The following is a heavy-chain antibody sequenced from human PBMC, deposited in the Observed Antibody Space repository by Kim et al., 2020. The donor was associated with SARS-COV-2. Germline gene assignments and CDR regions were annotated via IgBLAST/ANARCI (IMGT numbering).Heavy chain of an antibody. CDR1: GYTFTSYG. CDR2: ISAYNGNT. Sequence: ASVKVSCKASGYTFTSYGISWVRQAPGQGLEWMGWISAYNGNTNYAQKLQGRVTMTTDTSTSTAYMELRSPRSDDTAVYYCARDCYYYDSSGYMDWFDPWGQGTLVTVSS. V-gene: IGHV1-18*04. J-gene: IGHJ5*02. CDR3: ARDCYYYDSSGYMDWFDP. D-gene: IGHD3-22*01.